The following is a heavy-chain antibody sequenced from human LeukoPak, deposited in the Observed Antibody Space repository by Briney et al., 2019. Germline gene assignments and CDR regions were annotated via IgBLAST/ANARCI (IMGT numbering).Heavy chain of an antibody. CDR3: ATVHSEKYYFDY. J-gene: IGHJ4*02. CDR1: GGTFSSYA. D-gene: IGHD1-1*01. V-gene: IGHV1-69*13. Sequence: GASVKVSCKASGGTFSSYAISWVRQAPGQRLEWMGGIILIFGTANYAQKFQGRVTITADESTSTAYMELSSLRSEDTAVYYCATVHSEKYYFDYWGQGTLVTVSS. CDR2: IILIFGTA.